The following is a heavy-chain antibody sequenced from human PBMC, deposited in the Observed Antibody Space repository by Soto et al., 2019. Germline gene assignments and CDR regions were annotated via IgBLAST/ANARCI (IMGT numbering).Heavy chain of an antibody. D-gene: IGHD3-22*01. J-gene: IGHJ4*02. Sequence: EVRLLESGGGLEQPGGSLRLSCVISGFTFDNYAMSWVRQAPGQGLEWVSAISGGGGGTYYADSVRGRFIISRDNSKNTVYLQVNGLRTEDTAVYYCAKDVHYDSSGGLDSWGQGTLVTVSS. V-gene: IGHV3-23*01. CDR2: ISGGGGGT. CDR3: AKDVHYDSSGGLDS. CDR1: GFTFDNYA.